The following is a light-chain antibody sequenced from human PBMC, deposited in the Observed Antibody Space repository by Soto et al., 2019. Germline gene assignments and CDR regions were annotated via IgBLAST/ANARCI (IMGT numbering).Light chain of an antibody. V-gene: IGKV3-20*01. CDR1: QRVSSGY. J-gene: IGKJ5*01. CDR2: GAS. CDR3: QQRHMWPIT. Sequence: EIVLTQSPGTLSLSPGERATLSCRASQRVSSGYLAWYQQKPGQTPRLLIYGASGRATGIPDRFSGSGSGTDFTLTISRLEPEDFAVYYCQQRHMWPITFGQGTRLEIK.